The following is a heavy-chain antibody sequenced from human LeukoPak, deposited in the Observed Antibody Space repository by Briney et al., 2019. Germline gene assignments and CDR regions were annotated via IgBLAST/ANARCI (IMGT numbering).Heavy chain of an antibody. CDR1: KFTFSHCV. J-gene: IGHJ4*02. CDR2: IWSDGSNQ. V-gene: IGHV3-33*06. D-gene: IGHD4-11*01. Sequence: GGSLRLSCAAAKFTFSHCVMHWVRQAPGKGLEWVAVIWSDGSNQYHADSVKGRFTISRDNSKNTVYLQMNSLRVEDTGVYYCAKDAQRGFDYSNSLEYWGQGILVTVSS. CDR3: AKDAQRGFDYSNSLEY.